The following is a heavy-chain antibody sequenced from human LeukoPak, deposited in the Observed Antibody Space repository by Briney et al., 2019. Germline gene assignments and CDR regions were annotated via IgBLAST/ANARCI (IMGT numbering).Heavy chain of an antibody. CDR1: GYSISSGYY. V-gene: IGHV4-38-2*02. CDR2: IYHSGST. CDR3: ARGEYSSSSGSN. J-gene: IGHJ4*02. Sequence: SETLSLTCTVSGYSISSGYYWGWIRQPPGKGLEWIGSIYHSGSTYYNPSLKRRVTISVDTSKNQFSLKLSSVTAADTAVYYCARGEYSSSSGSNWGQGTLVTVSS. D-gene: IGHD6-6*01.